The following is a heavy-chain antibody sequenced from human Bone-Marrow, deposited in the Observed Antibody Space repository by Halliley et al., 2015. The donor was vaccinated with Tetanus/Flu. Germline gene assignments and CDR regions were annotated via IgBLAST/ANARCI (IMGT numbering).Heavy chain of an antibody. J-gene: IGHJ3*02. D-gene: IGHD3-10*01. Sequence: TLSLTCAVSGDSIRSYHWSWIRQTPENGLEWIGYAYYGGTTNYNPSLKSRVTISVDTSKNQFSLRLSSVTAADTAVYYCAGVFFREGHSYNTAEVTDGFDIWGRGTMVTVSS. CDR2: AYYGGTT. V-gene: IGHV4-59*01. CDR3: AGVFFREGHSYNTAEVTDGFDI. CDR1: GDSIRSYH.